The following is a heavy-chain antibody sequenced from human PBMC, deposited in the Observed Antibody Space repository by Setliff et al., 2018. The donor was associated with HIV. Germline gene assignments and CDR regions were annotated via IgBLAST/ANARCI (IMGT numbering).Heavy chain of an antibody. CDR2: VFYTGST. CDR3: ARHVLDYNFWSGYSTQNCFDY. CDR1: GGSIRGYY. V-gene: IGHV4-59*08. J-gene: IGHJ4*02. D-gene: IGHD3-3*01. Sequence: SETLSLTCTVSGGSIRGYYWSWLRQPPGKGLEWIGYVFYTGSTTYSPSLKSRLTISVDTSQHQFSLKLTSVTAADTAVYYCARHVLDYNFWSGYSTQNCFDYWGQGTLVTVSS.